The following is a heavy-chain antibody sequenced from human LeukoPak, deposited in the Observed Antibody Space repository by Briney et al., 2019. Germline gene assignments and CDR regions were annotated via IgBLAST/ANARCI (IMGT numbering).Heavy chain of an antibody. Sequence: GASVKVSCKASGYTFTSYTIHWVRQAPGQRLAWMGWINAGNGNTQYSQKFQGRVTITRDTSASAAYVDLSSLRSEDTAVYYCARDIFGTSRPSDYWGQGTLVTVSS. J-gene: IGHJ4*02. D-gene: IGHD2-2*01. CDR3: ARDIFGTSRPSDY. CDR2: INAGNGNT. CDR1: GYTFTSYT. V-gene: IGHV1-3*01.